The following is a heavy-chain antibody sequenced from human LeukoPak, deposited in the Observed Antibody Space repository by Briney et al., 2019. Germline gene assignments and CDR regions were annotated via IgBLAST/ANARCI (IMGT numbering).Heavy chain of an antibody. D-gene: IGHD3-3*01. J-gene: IGHJ3*02. CDR3: ARGLETISDAFDI. CDR2: INHSGST. V-gene: IGHV4-34*01. Sequence: SETLSLTCAVYGGSFSVYYWSWIRQPPGKGLEWVGEINHSGSTNYNPSLKSRVTISVDTSKNQFSLKLSSVTAADTAVYYCARGLETISDAFDIWGQGTMVTVSS. CDR1: GGSFSVYY.